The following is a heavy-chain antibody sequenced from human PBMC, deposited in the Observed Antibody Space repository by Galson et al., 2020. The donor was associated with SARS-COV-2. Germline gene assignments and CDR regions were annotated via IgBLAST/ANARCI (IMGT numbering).Heavy chain of an antibody. CDR3: ARVLPEDCSIGICYTEYYFDS. CDR1: EYTFSDYS. D-gene: IGHD2-8*01. Sequence: ASAKVSCKASEYTFSDYSIHWVRQAPGQGLEWMGWINPNNGDTKYVEKFQGRVTMTRDTTISTDYMELSSLRSDDTAVYYCARVLPEDCSIGICYTEYYFDSWGQGTLVTVSS. CDR2: INPNNGDT. J-gene: IGHJ4*02. V-gene: IGHV1-2*02.